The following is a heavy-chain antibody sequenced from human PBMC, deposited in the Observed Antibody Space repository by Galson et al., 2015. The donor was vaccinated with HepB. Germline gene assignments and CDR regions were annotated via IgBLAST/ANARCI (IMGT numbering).Heavy chain of an antibody. D-gene: IGHD6-13*01. Sequence: SLRLSCAASGFTFSSYAMHWVRQAPGKGLEWVAAISYDGSNKYYADSVKGRFTISRDNSKNTLYLQMNSLRAEDTAVYYCARDLGSSWYKDYFDYWGQGTLVTVSS. V-gene: IGHV3-30-3*01. CDR2: ISYDGSNK. CDR1: GFTFSSYA. J-gene: IGHJ4*02. CDR3: ARDLGSSWYKDYFDY.